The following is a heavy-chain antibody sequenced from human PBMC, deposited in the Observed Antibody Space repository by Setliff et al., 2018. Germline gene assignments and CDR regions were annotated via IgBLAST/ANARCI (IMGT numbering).Heavy chain of an antibody. CDR2: INQGGGAQ. CDR1: GFTFSSLW. Sequence: PVGSLRLSCAASGFTFSSLWMSWVRQAPGKGLEWVANINQGGGAQFYVDSVKGRFTISRDNAKNSLYLQMSSLRAEDTAVYYCARDVFDFRTGQADPWGQGTLVTVSS. J-gene: IGHJ5*02. D-gene: IGHD3-3*01. V-gene: IGHV3-7*01. CDR3: ARDVFDFRTGQADP.